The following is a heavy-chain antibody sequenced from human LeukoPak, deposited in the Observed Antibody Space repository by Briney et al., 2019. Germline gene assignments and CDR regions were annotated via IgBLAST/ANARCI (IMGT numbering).Heavy chain of an antibody. J-gene: IGHJ6*03. Sequence: ASVKVSCKASGYTFTSYDINWVRQATGQGLEWMGWMNPNSGNTGYAQKFQGRVTITRNTFISTAYMELSSLRSEDTAVYYCARVVSPGYSSSWYGLYYYYYMDVWGKGTTVTVSS. CDR2: MNPNSGNT. D-gene: IGHD6-13*01. CDR1: GYTFTSYD. V-gene: IGHV1-8*03. CDR3: ARVVSPGYSSSWYGLYYYYYMDV.